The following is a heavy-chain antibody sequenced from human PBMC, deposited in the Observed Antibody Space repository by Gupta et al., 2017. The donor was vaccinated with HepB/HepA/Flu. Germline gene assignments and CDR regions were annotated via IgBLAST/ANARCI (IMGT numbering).Heavy chain of an antibody. CDR2: IWYDGSNK. CDR1: GLIFSHYG. J-gene: IGHJ5*02. Sequence: QVQLVESGGGVVQPGRSLRLSCVASGLIFSHYGMHLVRQAPGKGLEWVAVIWYDGSNKEYGDSVKGRFTISRYNSKNTLYLQINSLRVEDMGVYFCARDRLAVAGLSWFDPWGQGTLVTVSS. V-gene: IGHV3-33*01. D-gene: IGHD6-13*01. CDR3: ARDRLAVAGLSWFDP.